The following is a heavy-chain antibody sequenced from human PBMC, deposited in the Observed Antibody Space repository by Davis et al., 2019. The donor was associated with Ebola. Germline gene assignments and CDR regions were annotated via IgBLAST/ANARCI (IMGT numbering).Heavy chain of an antibody. CDR3: AKTCGSGSYYQRGGDYYGMDV. Sequence: GESLKISCKGSGYSFTSYWIGWVRQMPGKGLEWMGIIYPGDSDTRYSPSFQGQVTISADKSISTAYLQWSSLKASDTAMYYCAKTCGSGSYYQRGGDYYGMDVWGQGTTVTVSS. CDR1: GYSFTSYW. V-gene: IGHV5-51*01. J-gene: IGHJ6*02. D-gene: IGHD3-10*01. CDR2: IYPGDSDT.